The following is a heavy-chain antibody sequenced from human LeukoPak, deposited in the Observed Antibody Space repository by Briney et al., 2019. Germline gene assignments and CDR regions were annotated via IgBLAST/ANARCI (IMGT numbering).Heavy chain of an antibody. CDR1: GFMFNIYW. J-gene: IGHJ4*02. CDR3: ARVKYSYGFWDD. CDR2: IKYDGSET. V-gene: IGHV3-7*01. D-gene: IGHD3/OR15-3a*01. Sequence: GGSLRLSCAASGFMFNIYWMSWVRQAPGKGPGRVANIKYDGSETYYVDSVKGRFTISRDNARNSVYFQMNSLRVEDTAVYYCARVKYSYGFWDDWGQGTLVAVSS.